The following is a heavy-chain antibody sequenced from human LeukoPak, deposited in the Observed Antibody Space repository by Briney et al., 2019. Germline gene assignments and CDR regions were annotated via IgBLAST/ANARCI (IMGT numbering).Heavy chain of an antibody. D-gene: IGHD1-26*01. CDR3: AKDRGGSPAVNQY. J-gene: IGHJ4*02. V-gene: IGHV3-23*01. CDR1: GFTFSTHP. Sequence: PGGSLRLSCAASGFTFSTHPMSWVRQAPGKGLEWVSAISGNGGSTYYADSVKGRFTISRDNSKNTLYLQMNSLRAEDTAVYYCAKDRGGSPAVNQYWGQGTLVTVSS. CDR2: ISGNGGST.